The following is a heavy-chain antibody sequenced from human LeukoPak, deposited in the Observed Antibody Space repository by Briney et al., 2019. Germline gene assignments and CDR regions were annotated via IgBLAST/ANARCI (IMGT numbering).Heavy chain of an antibody. V-gene: IGHV1-18*01. Sequence: ASVKVSCKASGYTFTSYGISWVRQAPGQGLEWMGWISAYNGNTNYAQKLQGRVTMTTNTSTSTAYMELRSLRSDDTAVYYCARQGIAAAGPYNWFDPWGQGTLVTVSS. CDR1: GYTFTSYG. CDR3: ARQGIAAAGPYNWFDP. CDR2: ISAYNGNT. J-gene: IGHJ5*02. D-gene: IGHD6-13*01.